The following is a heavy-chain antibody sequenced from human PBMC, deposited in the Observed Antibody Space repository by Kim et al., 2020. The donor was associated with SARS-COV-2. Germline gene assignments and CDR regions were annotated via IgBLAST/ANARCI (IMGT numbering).Heavy chain of an antibody. D-gene: IGHD4-17*01. J-gene: IGHJ2*01. V-gene: IGHV3-53*01. CDR3: ATYTVTKNWYFDL. CDR1: GFIVSSKY. Sequence: GGSLRLSCAASGFIVSSKYMIWVRQAPGKGLEWVSLIYSSGDTRYADSVKGRFTISRDTSKNTLSLQMNNLRADDTAMYYCATYTVTKNWYFDLWGRGTLVSVSS. CDR2: IYSSGDT.